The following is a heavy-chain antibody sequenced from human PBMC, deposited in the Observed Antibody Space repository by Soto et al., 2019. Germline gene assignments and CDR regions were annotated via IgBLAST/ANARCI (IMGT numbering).Heavy chain of an antibody. J-gene: IGHJ5*02. CDR3: TRGLDQFKIRFDP. CDR2: IHPGGDT. CDR1: GFTVSDNY. V-gene: IGHV3-53*02. Sequence: EVQLVQTGGDLIQPGGSLRLSCAASGFTVSDNYMSWVCQAPGKGLEWVSSIHPGGDTFYADSVKGRFSFSRDISKNTVYLQMNRLRLEDTAVYYCTRGLDQFKIRFDPWGQGTLVTVSS.